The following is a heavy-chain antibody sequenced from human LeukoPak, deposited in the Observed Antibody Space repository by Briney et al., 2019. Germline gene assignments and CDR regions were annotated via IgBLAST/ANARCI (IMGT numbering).Heavy chain of an antibody. CDR1: GYTFTGYY. J-gene: IGHJ4*02. CDR2: INPNSGGT. D-gene: IGHD5-24*01. V-gene: IGHV1-2*02. CDR3: ARDMGAGYTPPFDY. Sequence: GASVKVSCKASGYTFTGYYMHWVRQAPGQGLEGMGGINPNSGGTNYAQKFQSRVTMTRDTSISTAYMELSRLRSDETAVYSCARDMGAGYTPPFDYWGQGTLVTVSS.